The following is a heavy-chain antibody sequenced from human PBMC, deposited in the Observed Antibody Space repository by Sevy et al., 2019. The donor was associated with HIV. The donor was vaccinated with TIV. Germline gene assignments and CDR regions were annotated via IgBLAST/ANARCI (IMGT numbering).Heavy chain of an antibody. D-gene: IGHD3-3*01. V-gene: IGHV4-39*01. CDR2: IYYSGSS. CDR1: GGSISSSTYY. CDR3: ARHSTISRYYYYYYMDV. J-gene: IGHJ6*03. Sequence: SETLSLTCNVSGGSISSSTYYWGWIRQPPGKGLEWIGSIYYSGSSYYNPSLKSRVTISVDTSKNQFSLKLSFVTAAATAVYYCARHSTISRYYYYYYMDVWGKGTTVTVSS.